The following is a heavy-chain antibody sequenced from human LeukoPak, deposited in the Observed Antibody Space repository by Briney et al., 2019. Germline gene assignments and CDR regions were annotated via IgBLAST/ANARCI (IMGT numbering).Heavy chain of an antibody. CDR2: IRSYSDGGAI. CDR1: GFTFSNAW. CDR3: STTYYYDSSEGY. D-gene: IGHD3-22*01. J-gene: IGHJ4*02. Sequence: GGSLRLSCATSGFTFSNAWMNWVRQAPGKGLEWVGRIRSYSDGGAIEYAAPVKGRFTISRDDSKNTLYLQMNSLKTEDTAVYYCSTTYYYDSSEGYWGQGTLVTVSS. V-gene: IGHV3-15*07.